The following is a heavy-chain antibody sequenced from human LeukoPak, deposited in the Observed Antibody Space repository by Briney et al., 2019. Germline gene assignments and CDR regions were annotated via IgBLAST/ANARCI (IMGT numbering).Heavy chain of an antibody. D-gene: IGHD1-7*01. CDR1: TSR. Sequence: ASVKVSFKATSRISWVRQAPGQGLEWMGWIGTYGGDTYYAQKFQSRITVTTDTSTSTAYMELRSLRSDDTAVYYCARGKYNWNYVFDYWGQGTLVTVSS. J-gene: IGHJ4*02. CDR2: IGTYGGDT. CDR3: ARGKYNWNYVFDY. V-gene: IGHV1-18*01.